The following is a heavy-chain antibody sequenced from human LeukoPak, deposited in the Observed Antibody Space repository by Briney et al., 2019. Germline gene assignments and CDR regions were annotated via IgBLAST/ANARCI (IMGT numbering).Heavy chain of an antibody. V-gene: IGHV3-7*01. CDR1: GFIFSHYW. D-gene: IGHD2-15*01. CDR3: AREDMWAFDM. J-gene: IGHJ3*02. CDR2: IKPDGSQK. Sequence: PGGSLRLSCAASGFIFSHYWMSWVRQAPGKGLEWVANIKPDGSQKDYVDSVKGRFTISRDNAKTSLYLQMDSLRAEDTAMYYCAREDMWAFDMWGQGTMVTVSS.